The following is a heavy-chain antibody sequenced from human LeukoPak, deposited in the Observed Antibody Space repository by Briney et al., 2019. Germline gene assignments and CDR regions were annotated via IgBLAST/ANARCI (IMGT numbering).Heavy chain of an antibody. V-gene: IGHV4-39*01. CDR2: IYDSGST. CDR3: ARVDIVVVTAHDAFDI. J-gene: IGHJ3*02. CDR1: GGSIRSSYYY. D-gene: IGHD2-21*02. Sequence: PSETLSLTCTVSGGSIRSSYYYWGWIRQPPGKGLEWIGSIYDSGSTYYNPSLKSRVTISVDTSKNQFSLKLSSVTAADTAVYYCARVDIVVVTAHDAFDIWGQGTMVTVSS.